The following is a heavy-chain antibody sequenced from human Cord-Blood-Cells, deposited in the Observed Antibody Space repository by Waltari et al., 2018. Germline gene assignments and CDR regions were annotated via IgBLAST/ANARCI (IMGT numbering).Heavy chain of an antibody. V-gene: IGHV3-73*02. CDR1: GFTFSGSA. J-gene: IGHJ4*02. CDR2: IRSKANSYAT. D-gene: IGHD1-26*01. Sequence: EVQLVESGGGLVQPGGSLKLSCAASGFTFSGSAMHWARQASGKGLEWVGRIRSKANSYATAYAASVKGRFTISRDDSKNTAYLQMNSLKTEDTAVYYCTSRVGATYYWGQGTLVTVSS. CDR3: TSRVGATYY.